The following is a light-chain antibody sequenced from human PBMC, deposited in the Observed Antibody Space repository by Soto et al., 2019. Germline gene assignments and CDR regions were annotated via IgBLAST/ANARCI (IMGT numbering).Light chain of an antibody. CDR3: QQYNNWPPWT. J-gene: IGKJ1*01. V-gene: IGKV3D-15*01. Sequence: DIAMTQSPATLSVSPGERATLSCRASQSIRTDLAWYRQKSGQGPRLLIYDASTRATGIPARFSGSGSGTEFTLTISSLQSEDFAVYYCQQYNNWPPWTFGQGTKVEIK. CDR2: DAS. CDR1: QSIRTD.